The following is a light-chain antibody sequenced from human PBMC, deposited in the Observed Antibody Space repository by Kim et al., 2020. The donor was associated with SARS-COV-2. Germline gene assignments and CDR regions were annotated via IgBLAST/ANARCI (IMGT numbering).Light chain of an antibody. J-gene: IGLJ3*02. CDR3: QALDSSTWG. CDR2: QHS. Sequence: SMPAEQTASITCAEDKLGDKYACWYQQKPCQSPGLVIYQHSKRPSGIHERFAGSNSGNTATLTISGTQAMDEADYYGQALDSSTWGFGGGTQLTVL. CDR1: KLGDKY. V-gene: IGLV3-1*01.